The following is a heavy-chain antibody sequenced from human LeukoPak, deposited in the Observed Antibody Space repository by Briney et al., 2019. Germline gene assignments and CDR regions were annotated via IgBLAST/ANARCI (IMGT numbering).Heavy chain of an antibody. CDR1: GFTFSNAW. V-gene: IGHV3-15*01. J-gene: IGHJ5*02. CDR2: IKSKTDGGTT. Sequence: GGSLRLSCAASGFTFSNAWMSWVRQAPGKGLEWVGRIKSKTDGGTTDYAAPVKGRFTISRDDSKNTLYLQVNSLKTEDTAVYYCTTAHSSSWYWFDPWGQGTLVTVSS. D-gene: IGHD6-13*01. CDR3: TTAHSSSWYWFDP.